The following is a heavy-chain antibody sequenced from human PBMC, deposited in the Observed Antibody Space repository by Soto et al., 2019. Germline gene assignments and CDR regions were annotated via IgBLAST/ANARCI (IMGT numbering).Heavy chain of an antibody. Sequence: QVQLVQSGAEVKRPGSSVKLSCKASGGTFTYYGISWVRQAPGQRLEWMGGIIPTIGPATYAQKFQGRVTITAAQSTSTASLELSSQGSADTAYYYCARDLGTTIAGPPRRETYGWLDPWGQGTLVTVSS. D-gene: IGHD3-22*01. CDR2: IIPTIGPA. J-gene: IGHJ5*02. CDR1: GGTFTYYG. CDR3: ARDLGTTIAGPPRRETYGWLDP. V-gene: IGHV1-69*01.